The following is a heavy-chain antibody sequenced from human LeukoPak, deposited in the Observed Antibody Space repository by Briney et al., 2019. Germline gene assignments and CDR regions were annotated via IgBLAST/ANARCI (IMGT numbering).Heavy chain of an antibody. CDR2: INHSGST. D-gene: IGHD3-9*01. CDR1: GGSFSGYY. J-gene: IGHJ4*02. V-gene: IGHV4-34*01. CDR3: ARGGYYNILTGFRSRILGFDY. Sequence: SETLSLTCAVYGGSFSGYYWSWIRQPPGKGLEWIGEINHSGSTNYNPSLKSRVTISVDTSKNQFSLKLTSVTAADTAVYYCARGGYYNILTGFRSRILGFDYWGQGTLVTVSS.